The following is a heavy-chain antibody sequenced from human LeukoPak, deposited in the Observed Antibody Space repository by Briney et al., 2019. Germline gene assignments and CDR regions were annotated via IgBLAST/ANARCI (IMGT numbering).Heavy chain of an antibody. V-gene: IGHV3-33*06. CDR1: GFTFSSYG. D-gene: IGHD1-26*01. Sequence: GGSLRLSCAASGFTFSSYGMHWVRQAPGKGLEWVAVIWYDGSNKYYADSVKGRFTISRDNSKNTLYLQMNSLRAEDTAVYYCAKGIVGATSRTPNWFDPWGQGTLVTVSS. CDR3: AKGIVGATSRTPNWFDP. CDR2: IWYDGSNK. J-gene: IGHJ5*02.